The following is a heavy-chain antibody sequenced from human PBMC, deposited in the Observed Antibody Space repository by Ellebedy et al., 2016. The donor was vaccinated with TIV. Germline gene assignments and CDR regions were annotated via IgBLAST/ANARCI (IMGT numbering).Heavy chain of an antibody. CDR2: ISAYNGNT. Sequence: ASVKVSCXASGYTFTSYGISWVRQAPGQGLEWMGWISAYNGNTNYAQKLQGRVTMTTDTSTSTAYMELRSLRSDDTAVYYCARDRGTMVRGVIGIDYWGQGTLVTVSS. J-gene: IGHJ4*02. CDR1: GYTFTSYG. V-gene: IGHV1-18*01. D-gene: IGHD3-10*01. CDR3: ARDRGTMVRGVIGIDY.